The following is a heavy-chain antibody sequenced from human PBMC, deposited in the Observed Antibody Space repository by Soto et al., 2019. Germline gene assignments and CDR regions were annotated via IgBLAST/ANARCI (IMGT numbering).Heavy chain of an antibody. Sequence: SGGGVVQPGRSLRLSCAASGFTFSGYAMHWVRQAPGKGLEWVAATSYDENFKYYADSVKGRFTISRDNSKNTLFLQMNSLRTEDTAMYYCARQGGSSGIWYFDYWGQGSLVTVSS. CDR1: GFTFSGYA. V-gene: IGHV3-30*04. J-gene: IGHJ4*02. CDR3: ARQGGSSGIWYFDY. D-gene: IGHD6-6*01. CDR2: TSYDENFK.